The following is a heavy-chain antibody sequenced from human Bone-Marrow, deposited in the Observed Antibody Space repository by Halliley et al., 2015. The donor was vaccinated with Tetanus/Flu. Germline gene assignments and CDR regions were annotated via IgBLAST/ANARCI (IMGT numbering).Heavy chain of an antibody. V-gene: IGHV3-7*04. J-gene: IGHJ4*02. CDR3: TWELIKYFES. CDR2: IRQDGGEK. Sequence: GLGWVARIRQDGGEKHYVDSVKGRFTISRDNAKNSLYLEMTSLRAEDTAIYYCTWELIKYFESWGQGTLVTVSS.